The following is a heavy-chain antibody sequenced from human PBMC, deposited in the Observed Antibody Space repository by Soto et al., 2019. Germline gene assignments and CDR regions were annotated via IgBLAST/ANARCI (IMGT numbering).Heavy chain of an antibody. CDR2: LNGGTGQT. Sequence: GASVKVSCKASGYTFSTYGMHWVRQAPGQSLEWMGWLNGGTGQTRDSPRFQDRVIITRDTSASTGYMELSSLRSEDTAVYYCARGKGMEENYFYYGLDIWGQGTTVTVSS. CDR1: GYTFSTYG. D-gene: IGHD1-1*01. CDR3: ARGKGMEENYFYYGLDI. V-gene: IGHV1-3*01. J-gene: IGHJ6*02.